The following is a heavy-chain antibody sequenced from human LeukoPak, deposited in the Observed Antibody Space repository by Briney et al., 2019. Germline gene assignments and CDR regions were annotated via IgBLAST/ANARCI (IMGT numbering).Heavy chain of an antibody. CDR2: ISGSGGST. D-gene: IGHD7-27*01. Sequence: GGSLRLSCAASGFTFSSYAMSWVRQAPGKGLEWVSGISGSGGSTFYADSVKGRFTISRDNSKNTLYLQMNSLRAEDTAVYYCAKDGGLWVSAHWGDSWGRGTLVTVSS. V-gene: IGHV3-23*01. J-gene: IGHJ4*02. CDR1: GFTFSSYA. CDR3: AKDGGLWVSAHWGDS.